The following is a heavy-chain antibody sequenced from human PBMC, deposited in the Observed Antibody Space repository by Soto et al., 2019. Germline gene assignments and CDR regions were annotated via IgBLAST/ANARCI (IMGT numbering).Heavy chain of an antibody. D-gene: IGHD2-8*01. CDR3: ARDPGYCTNRVCPIFDF. J-gene: IGHJ4*02. V-gene: IGHV4-59*01. CDR2: FYHSGTT. Sequence: SETLSLTCTVSGDSIKNYFWSWVRQPPGKGLEWIGHFYHSGTTNYSPALKSRVTISIDQSKNQFSLRLNSVTAADTAVYFCARDPGYCTNRVCPIFDFWVQGITVTVSS. CDR1: GDSIKNYF.